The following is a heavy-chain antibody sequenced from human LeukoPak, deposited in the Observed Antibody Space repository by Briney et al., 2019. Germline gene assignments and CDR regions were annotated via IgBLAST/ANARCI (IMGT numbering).Heavy chain of an antibody. D-gene: IGHD3-10*01. CDR1: DGSISSSY. Sequence: SETLSLTCTVSDGSISSSYWSWIRQPAGKGLEWIGRIYASGSTDYSPSLKSQVTMSVDTSKNQFSLKLTSVAAADTAVYYCARAFSSGSGILHYFDSWGQGTLVTVSS. J-gene: IGHJ4*02. CDR3: ARAFSSGSGILHYFDS. CDR2: IYASGST. V-gene: IGHV4-4*07.